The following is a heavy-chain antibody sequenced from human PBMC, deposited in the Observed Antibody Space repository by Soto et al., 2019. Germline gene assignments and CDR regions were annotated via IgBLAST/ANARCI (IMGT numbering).Heavy chain of an antibody. CDR2: ITSGGNFA. D-gene: IGHD2-8*01. CDR1: GSAFRNYA. V-gene: IGHV3-23*01. Sequence: EVEVLESGGDLVQPGGSLRLSCAASGSAFRNYAMTWVRQAPGQGLEYVASITSGGNFAFYAASVKGRFIISRDNSKNTLYLRMNSLRVEDTAIYYCAKGVVDRGVCSWGQGTLVTVSS. J-gene: IGHJ5*02. CDR3: AKGVVDRGVCS.